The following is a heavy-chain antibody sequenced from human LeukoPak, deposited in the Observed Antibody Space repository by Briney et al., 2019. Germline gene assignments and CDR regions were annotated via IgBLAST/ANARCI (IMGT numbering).Heavy chain of an antibody. CDR2: IIPIFGTA. Sequence: SVKVSCKASRGTFSSYAISWVRQAPGQGLEWMGGIIPIFGTANYAQKFQGRVTITTDESTSTAYMELSSLRSEDTAVYYCSTSLVGAFDYWGQGTLVTVSS. V-gene: IGHV1-69*05. D-gene: IGHD1-26*01. J-gene: IGHJ4*02. CDR3: STSLVGAFDY. CDR1: RGTFSSYA.